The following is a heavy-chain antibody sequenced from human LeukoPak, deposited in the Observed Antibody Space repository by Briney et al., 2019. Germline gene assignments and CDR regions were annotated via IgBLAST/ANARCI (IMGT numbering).Heavy chain of an antibody. J-gene: IGHJ4*02. Sequence: SETLSLTYTVSGGSISSGGYFWSWIRQPPGKGLEWIGYIYYSGSTNYNPSLKSRVTISVDTSKNQFSLKLSSVTAADTAVYYCARGTGWLPDYWGQGTLVTVSS. CDR3: ARGTGWLPDY. CDR1: GGSISSGGYF. V-gene: IGHV4-61*08. D-gene: IGHD5-24*01. CDR2: IYYSGST.